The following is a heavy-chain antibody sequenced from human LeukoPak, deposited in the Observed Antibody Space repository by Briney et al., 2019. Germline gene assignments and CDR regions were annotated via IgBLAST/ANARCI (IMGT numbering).Heavy chain of an antibody. V-gene: IGHV1-46*01. J-gene: IGHJ6*03. Sequence: ASVKVSCKASGYTFTSYNMHWVRQAPGQGLEWMGIINPSGGSTSYAQKFQGRVTMTRDMSTSTVYMELSSLRSEDTAVYYCARGGRGYSYGPVLSDYYYMDVWGKGTTVTVSS. CDR2: INPSGGST. CDR1: GYTFTSYN. CDR3: ARGGRGYSYGPVLSDYYYMDV. D-gene: IGHD5-18*01.